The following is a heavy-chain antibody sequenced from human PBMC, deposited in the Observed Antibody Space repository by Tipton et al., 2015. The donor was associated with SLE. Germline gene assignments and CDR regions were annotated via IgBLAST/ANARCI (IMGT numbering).Heavy chain of an antibody. D-gene: IGHD4-17*01. CDR2: IRFDGSNI. CDR3: AKDRGDYVDLYYCYGMDV. CDR1: GFIFNSYG. Sequence: SLRLSCAASGFIFNSYGMHWVRQAPGKGLEWVAFIRFDGSNIYYADSVKGRFTISRDNSKNTLYLQMNSLRAEDTAVYYCAKDRGDYVDLYYCYGMDVWGQGTTVTVSS. J-gene: IGHJ6*02. V-gene: IGHV3-30*02.